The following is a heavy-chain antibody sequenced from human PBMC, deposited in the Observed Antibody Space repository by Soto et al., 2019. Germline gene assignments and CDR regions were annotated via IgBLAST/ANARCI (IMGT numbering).Heavy chain of an antibody. Sequence: EVQLVESGGGLVKPGGSLRLSCAVSGLTFSNAWMTWVRQAPGKGLEWVGGITSRTDGGTTDFAAPVTGRFTISGDDSKNTLYLQMNSLKNEDTAVYYCTTQYYYDSSGSFLSWGQGTLVTVAS. CDR3: TTQYYYDSSGSFLS. V-gene: IGHV3-15*01. CDR1: GLTFSNAW. D-gene: IGHD3-22*01. CDR2: ITSRTDGGTT. J-gene: IGHJ4*02.